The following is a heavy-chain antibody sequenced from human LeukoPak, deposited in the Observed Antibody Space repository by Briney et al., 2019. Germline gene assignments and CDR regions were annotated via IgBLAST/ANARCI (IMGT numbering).Heavy chain of an antibody. V-gene: IGHV3-30*04. D-gene: IGHD6-19*01. Sequence: GGSLRLSCAASGFTFSSYEMNWVRQAPGKGLEWVAVISYDGSNKYYADSVKGRFTISRDNSKNTLYLQMNSLRAEDTAVYYCARNRLAGAPTNGIFDYGAKEPLVTFP. J-gene: IGHJ4*01. CDR3: ARNRLAGAPTNGIFDY. CDR2: ISYDGSNK. CDR1: GFTFSSYE.